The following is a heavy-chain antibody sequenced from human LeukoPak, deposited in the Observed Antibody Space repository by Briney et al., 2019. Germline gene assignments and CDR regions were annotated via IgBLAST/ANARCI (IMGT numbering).Heavy chain of an antibody. V-gene: IGHV4-59*08. CDR2: IYYSGST. D-gene: IGHD3-22*01. CDR1: GVSINSYF. CDR3: ARGVSYYDSSGYYNEYFQH. Sequence: SETLSLTCTVSGVSINSYFWSWIRQPPGKELEWIGYIYYSGSTNYNPSLKSRVTISVDTSKNQFSLKLSSVTAADTAVYYCARGVSYYDSSGYYNEYFQHWGQGTLVTVSS. J-gene: IGHJ1*01.